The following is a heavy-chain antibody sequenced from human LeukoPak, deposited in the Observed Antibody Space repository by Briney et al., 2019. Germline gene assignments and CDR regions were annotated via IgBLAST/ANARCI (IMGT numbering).Heavy chain of an antibody. CDR1: GFTVSSNY. Sequence: GGSLRLSCAASGFTVSSNYMSWVRQAPGKGLEWVSVIYSGGSTYYADSVKGRFTISRDNSKNTLYLQMNSLRAEDTAVYYCARDGSGILTGYYPNYFDYWGQGTLVTVSS. V-gene: IGHV3-66*01. D-gene: IGHD3-9*01. CDR3: ARDGSGILTGYYPNYFDY. J-gene: IGHJ4*02. CDR2: IYSGGST.